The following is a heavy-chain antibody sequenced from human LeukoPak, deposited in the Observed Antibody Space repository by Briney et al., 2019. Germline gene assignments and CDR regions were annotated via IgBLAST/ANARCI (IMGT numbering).Heavy chain of an antibody. V-gene: IGHV1-69*04. CDR2: IIPILRIP. D-gene: IGHD6-13*01. J-gene: IGHJ4*02. CDR1: GGTFNNYA. Sequence: SVKVSCKTSGGTFNNYAISWVRQAPGQGLEWMGRIIPILRIPDYAQNFQGRVTISADKPTSTAYMELSSLKSEDTAVYYCARSGGSSWYVSMYYWGQGTLVTVSS. CDR3: ARSGGSSWYVSMYY.